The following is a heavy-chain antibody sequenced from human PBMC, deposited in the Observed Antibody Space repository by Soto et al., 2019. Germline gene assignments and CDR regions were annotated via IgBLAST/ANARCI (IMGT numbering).Heavy chain of an antibody. V-gene: IGHV4-59*01. CDR3: ANSGPIVVVPAAYGMDV. J-gene: IGHJ6*02. CDR1: GGAISSYY. Sequence: SETLCLTCTVAGGAISSYYWSCIRQTPGKGLEWIGYIYYSGSTNFNPSLKSRVTISVDTSKNQFSLRAEDTAVYYCANSGPIVVVPAAYGMDVWGQGPTVTSP. D-gene: IGHD2-2*01. CDR2: IYYSGST.